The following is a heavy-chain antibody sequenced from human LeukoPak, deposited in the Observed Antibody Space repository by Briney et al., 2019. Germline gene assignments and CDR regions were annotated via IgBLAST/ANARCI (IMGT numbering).Heavy chain of an antibody. Sequence: ASVTVSCKASGGTFSSYAISWVRQAPGQGLEWMGRIIPILGIAYCAQKFQGRVTITADKSTSTAYMELSSLRSEDTAVYYCAREGGDGYNFDYWGQGTLVTVSS. CDR2: IIPILGIA. D-gene: IGHD5-24*01. CDR3: AREGGDGYNFDY. J-gene: IGHJ4*02. V-gene: IGHV1-69*04. CDR1: GGTFSSYA.